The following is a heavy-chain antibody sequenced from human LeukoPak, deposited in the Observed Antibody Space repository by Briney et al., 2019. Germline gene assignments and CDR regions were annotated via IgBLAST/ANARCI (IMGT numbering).Heavy chain of an antibody. J-gene: IGHJ3*02. CDR2: IGTAGDT. CDR1: GFTFSSCD. V-gene: IGHV3-13*04. D-gene: IGHD2-2*01. Sequence: GGSLRLSCAASGFTFSSCDMHWVRQATGKGLEWVSAIGTAGDTYYPGSVKGRFTIPRENAKNSLYLQMNSLRAGDTAVYYCARGYCSSTSCYAVAFDIWGQGTMVTVSS. CDR3: ARGYCSSTSCYAVAFDI.